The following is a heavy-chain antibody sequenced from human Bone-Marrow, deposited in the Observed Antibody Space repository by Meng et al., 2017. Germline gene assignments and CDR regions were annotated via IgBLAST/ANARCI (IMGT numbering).Heavy chain of an antibody. D-gene: IGHD3-10*01. V-gene: IGHV4-4*02. J-gene: IGHJ4*02. CDR1: GGSISSSNW. CDR2: IYHSGST. CDR3: ARDQISKNYYGSGSTIDY. Sequence: GSLRLSCAVSGGSISSSNWWSWVRQPPGKGLEWIGEIYHSGSTNYNPSLKSRVTISVDTSKNQFSLKLSSATAADTAVYYCARDQISKNYYGSGSTIDYWGQGTLVTVSS.